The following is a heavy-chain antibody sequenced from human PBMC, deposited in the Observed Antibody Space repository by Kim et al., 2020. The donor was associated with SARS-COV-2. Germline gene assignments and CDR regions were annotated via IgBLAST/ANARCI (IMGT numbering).Heavy chain of an antibody. Sequence: GGSLRLSCAASGFTFSSYEMNWVRQAPGKGLEWVSYISSSGSTIYYADSVKGRFTISRDNAKNSLYLQMNSLRAEDTAVYYCARDGRGDYDFWSGLGFDYWGQGTLVTVSS. J-gene: IGHJ4*02. V-gene: IGHV3-48*03. D-gene: IGHD3-3*01. CDR2: ISSSGSTI. CDR1: GFTFSSYE. CDR3: ARDGRGDYDFWSGLGFDY.